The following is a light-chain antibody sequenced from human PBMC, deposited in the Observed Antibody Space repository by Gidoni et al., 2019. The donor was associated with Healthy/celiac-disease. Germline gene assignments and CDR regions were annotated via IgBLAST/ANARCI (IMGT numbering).Light chain of an antibody. J-gene: IGKJ1*01. V-gene: IGKV3-11*01. CDR3: QQRSNWPPWT. Sequence: IAFTQSPATLSLSPGERATLSCRARQSVSSYLAWYQQKPGQAPSLLIYDASNRATGIPARFSGSGSGTGFTLTISSLEPEDFAVYYCQQRSNWPPWTFGQGTKVEIK. CDR2: DAS. CDR1: QSVSSY.